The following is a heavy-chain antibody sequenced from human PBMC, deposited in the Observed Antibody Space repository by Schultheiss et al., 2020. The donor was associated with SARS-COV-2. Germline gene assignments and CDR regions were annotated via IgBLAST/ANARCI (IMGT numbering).Heavy chain of an antibody. CDR3: ARSYSSSWYNWFDP. CDR1: GYTFTGYY. J-gene: IGHJ5*02. V-gene: IGHV1-8*02. CDR2: MNPNSGNT. D-gene: IGHD6-13*01. Sequence: ASVKVSCKASGYTFTGYYMHWVRQAPGQGLEWMGWMNPNSGNTGYAQKFQGRVTMTRNTSISTAYMELSSLRSEDTAVYYCARSYSSSWYNWFDPWGQGTLVTVSS.